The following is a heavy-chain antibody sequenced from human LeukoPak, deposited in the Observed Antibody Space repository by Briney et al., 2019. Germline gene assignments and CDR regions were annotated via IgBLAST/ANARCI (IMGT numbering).Heavy chain of an antibody. CDR2: ISRSGDTI. CDR3: AKDIGTGWSFDY. CDR1: GFTFSRYE. V-gene: IGHV3-48*03. J-gene: IGHJ4*02. Sequence: GGSLRLSCAASGFTFSRYEMNWVRQVPGKGLEWVSYISRSGDTIYFADSVKGRFTISRDNSKNSLYLQMDSLRSEDTALYFCAKDIGTGWSFDYWGQGILVTVSS. D-gene: IGHD6-19*01.